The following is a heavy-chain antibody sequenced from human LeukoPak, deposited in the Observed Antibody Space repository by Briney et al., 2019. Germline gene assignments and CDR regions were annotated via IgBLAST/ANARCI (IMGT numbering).Heavy chain of an antibody. J-gene: IGHJ2*01. CDR3: ARVSYWYFDL. CDR2: INHSGST. Sequence: SETLSLTCAVYGGSFSGYYWSWIRQPPGKGLEWIGEINHSGSTNYNPSLKSRVTISVDTSKNQFSLKLSSVTAADTAVYYCARVSYWYFDLWGRSTLVTVSS. CDR1: GGSFSGYY. V-gene: IGHV4-34*01.